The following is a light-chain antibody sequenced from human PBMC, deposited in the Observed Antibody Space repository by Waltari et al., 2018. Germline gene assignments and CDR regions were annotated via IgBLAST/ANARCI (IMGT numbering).Light chain of an antibody. V-gene: IGKV1-5*03. CDR2: EAS. J-gene: IGKJ4*01. CDR1: QSIGSS. CDR3: QQCNSYLLT. Sequence: DIQMTQSPSTLSASVGDRVTITCRASQSIGSSLAWYQQKTGKAPKVVIYEASSLKNGVPSRFSGSGSGTEFTLTISSLQPDDFATYYCQQCNSYLLTFGGGTKVEIK.